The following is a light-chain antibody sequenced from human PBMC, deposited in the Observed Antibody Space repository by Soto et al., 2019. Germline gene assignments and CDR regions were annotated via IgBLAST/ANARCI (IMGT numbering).Light chain of an antibody. V-gene: IGKV1-39*01. CDR1: QPIGTS. J-gene: IGKJ1*01. Sequence: DIQMTQSPSSLSAFVGDSVTVTCRASQPIGTSLHWYQQKAGKAPKVLISAATKLQSGVPSRFSGSGSGTDFTLIISNLQPEDSATYYCQQGYNTFWTFGRGTKVDIK. CDR2: AAT. CDR3: QQGYNTFWT.